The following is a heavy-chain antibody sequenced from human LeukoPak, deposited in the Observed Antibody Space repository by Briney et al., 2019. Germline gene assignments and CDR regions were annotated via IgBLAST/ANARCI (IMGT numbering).Heavy chain of an antibody. J-gene: IGHJ4*02. D-gene: IGHD1-7*01. V-gene: IGHV4-30-2*01. CDR1: GGSISSGGYY. CDR2: IYHSGST. CDR3: ARLGTTVNFDY. Sequence: PSETLSLTCTASGGSISSGGYYWSWIRQPPGKGLEWIGYIYHSGSTYYNPSLKSRVTISVDRSKNQFSLKLSSVTAADTAVYYCARLGTTVNFDYWGQGTLVTVSS.